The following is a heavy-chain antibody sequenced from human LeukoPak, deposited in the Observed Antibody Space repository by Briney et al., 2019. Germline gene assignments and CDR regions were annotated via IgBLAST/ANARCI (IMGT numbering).Heavy chain of an antibody. CDR3: AREGYCGSTSCYTGAYYYYYYMDV. Sequence: GASVKVSCRASGYTFTSYGISWVRQAPGQGLEWMGWISAYNGNTNYAQKLQGRVTMTTDTSTSTAYMELRSLRSDDTAVYYCAREGYCGSTSCYTGAYYYYYYMDVWGKGTTVTVSS. CDR1: GYTFTSYG. V-gene: IGHV1-18*01. J-gene: IGHJ6*03. CDR2: ISAYNGNT. D-gene: IGHD2-2*02.